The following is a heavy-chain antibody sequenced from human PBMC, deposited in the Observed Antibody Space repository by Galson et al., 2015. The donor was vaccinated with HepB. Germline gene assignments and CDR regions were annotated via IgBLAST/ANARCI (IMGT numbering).Heavy chain of an antibody. J-gene: IGHJ5*02. D-gene: IGHD6-13*01. Sequence: SVKVSCKASGYTFTSYAMHWVRQAPGQRLEWMGWINAGNGNTKYSQKFQGRVTITRDTSASTAYMELSSLRSEDTAVYYCARDWLVAAGTRWFDPWGQGTLVTVSS. V-gene: IGHV1-3*01. CDR2: INAGNGNT. CDR1: GYTFTSYA. CDR3: ARDWLVAAGTRWFDP.